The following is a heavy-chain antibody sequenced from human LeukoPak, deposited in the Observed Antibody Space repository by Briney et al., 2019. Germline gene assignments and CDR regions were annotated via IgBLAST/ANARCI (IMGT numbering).Heavy chain of an antibody. CDR3: AKDPGSRSLTTVTNY. V-gene: IGHV3-23*01. J-gene: IGHJ4*02. CDR1: GFTFSSYA. CDR2: ISGSGGST. D-gene: IGHD4-17*01. Sequence: GGSLRLSCAASGFTFSSYAMSWVRQAPGKGLEWVSAISGSGGSTYYADSVKGRFTISRDNSKNTLYLQMNSLRAEDTAVYYCAKDPGSRSLTTVTNYWGQGTLVTVSS.